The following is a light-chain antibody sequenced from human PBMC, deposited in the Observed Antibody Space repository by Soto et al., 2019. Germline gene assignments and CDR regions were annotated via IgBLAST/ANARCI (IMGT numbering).Light chain of an antibody. V-gene: IGKV1-6*01. CDR3: PKDYISPLT. CDR1: QGIRNE. J-gene: IGKJ4*01. Sequence: AIQMTQAPSSLSASVGDRVTITCRASQGIRNELGWYQQKPGKAPKVLIYATSSLQTGVPSRFSGSGSGTDFTLTISSLQPEDSATYYRPKDYISPLTTRGG. CDR2: ATS.